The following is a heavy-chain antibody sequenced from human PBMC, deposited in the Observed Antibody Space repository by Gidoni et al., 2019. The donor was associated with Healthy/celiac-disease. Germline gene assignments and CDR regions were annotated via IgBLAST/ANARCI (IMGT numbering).Heavy chain of an antibody. D-gene: IGHD3-9*01. V-gene: IGHV3-23*01. Sequence: EVQLLESGGGLVQPGGSLRLSCAASGFTFSSYAMSWVRQAPGKGLEWVSAISGSGGSTYYTDSVKGRFTISRDNSKNTLYLQMNSLRAEDTAVYYCAKVGLYFDWLFDYWGQGTLVTVSS. CDR2: ISGSGGST. J-gene: IGHJ4*02. CDR1: GFTFSSYA. CDR3: AKVGLYFDWLFDY.